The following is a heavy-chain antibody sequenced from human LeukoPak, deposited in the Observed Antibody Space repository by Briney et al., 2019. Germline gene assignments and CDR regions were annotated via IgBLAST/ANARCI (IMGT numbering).Heavy chain of an antibody. CDR3: AKDIVGEYYYYYGMDV. CDR2: ISGSGDST. CDR1: GFTFSSYA. D-gene: IGHD2-15*01. V-gene: IGHV3-23*01. Sequence: GGSLRLSCAASGFTFSSYAMSWVRQAPGKGLEWVSAISGSGDSTYYADSVKGRFTISRDNSKNTLYLQMNSLRAEDTAVYYCAKDIVGEYYYYYGMDVWGQGTTVTVSS. J-gene: IGHJ6*02.